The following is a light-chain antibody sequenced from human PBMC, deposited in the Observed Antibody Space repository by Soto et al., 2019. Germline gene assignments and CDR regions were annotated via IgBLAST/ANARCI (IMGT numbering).Light chain of an antibody. Sequence: EIVLTQSPGTLSLSPGETATLSCRASQSVSSNNLAWYHQKPGQTPSLLIYGASTRATGIPDRFSGSGSGRDFTLTISRLEPEDFTVYYCQQYDNSITFGQGTRLEIE. V-gene: IGKV3-20*01. CDR3: QQYDNSIT. CDR1: QSVSSNN. J-gene: IGKJ5*01. CDR2: GAS.